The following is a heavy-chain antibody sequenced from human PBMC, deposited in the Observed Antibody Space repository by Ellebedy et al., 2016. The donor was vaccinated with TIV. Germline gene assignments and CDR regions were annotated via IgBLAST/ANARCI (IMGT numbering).Heavy chain of an antibody. CDR3: ARFVDGDYEDY. CDR2: ISCYNGNT. J-gene: IGHJ4*02. Sequence: AASVKVSCKASGYTFTNYGISWVRQAPGQGLEWMGWISCYNGNTYSAQKLQGRVTMTKDTSTSTAYMELRSLRSDDTAVYYCARFVDGDYEDYWGQGALVTVSS. CDR1: GYTFTNYG. V-gene: IGHV1-18*04. D-gene: IGHD4-17*01.